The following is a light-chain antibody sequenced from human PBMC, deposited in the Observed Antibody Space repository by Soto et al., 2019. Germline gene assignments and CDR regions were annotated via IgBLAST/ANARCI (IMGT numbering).Light chain of an antibody. J-gene: IGLJ1*01. V-gene: IGLV1-40*01. CDR1: SSNIGAGYD. Sequence: QSVLTQPPSVSGAPGQRVTISCTGSSSNIGAGYDVHWYQQLPGTAPKLLIYANTNRPSGVPDRFSGSKSGTSASLAITGLQAEDEADYYCSSFAGTNSFVFGTGTKLTVL. CDR3: SSFAGTNSFV. CDR2: ANT.